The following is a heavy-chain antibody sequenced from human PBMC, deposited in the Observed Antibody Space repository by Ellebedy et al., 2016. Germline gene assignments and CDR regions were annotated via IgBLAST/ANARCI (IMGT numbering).Heavy chain of an antibody. V-gene: IGHV3-7*01. CDR3: ARDFRSGSPSFDY. J-gene: IGHJ4*02. CDR2: MREDGGEI. D-gene: IGHD3-3*01. CDR1: GFTFNTYT. Sequence: GESLKISXEASGFTFNTYTMTWARQAPGKGLEWVARMREDGGEIYYVDSVKGRFTISRDNAKKLVYLQLNNLRAEDTAVYYCARDFRSGSPSFDYWGQGTLVTVSS.